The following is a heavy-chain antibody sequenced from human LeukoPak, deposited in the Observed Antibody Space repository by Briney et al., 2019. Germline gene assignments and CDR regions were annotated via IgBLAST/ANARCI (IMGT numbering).Heavy chain of an antibody. CDR1: GFTSTSSA. D-gene: IGHD3-3*01. CDR2: IVVGSGNT. J-gene: IGHJ6*03. Sequence: ASVKVSCKASGFTSTSSAMQWVRQARGQRLEWIGWIVVGSGNTNYAQKFQERVTITRDMSTSTAYMELSSLRSEDTAVYYCAATSVYYDFWSGYSGHYYYMDVWGKGTTVTVSS. V-gene: IGHV1-58*02. CDR3: AATSVYYDFWSGYSGHYYYMDV.